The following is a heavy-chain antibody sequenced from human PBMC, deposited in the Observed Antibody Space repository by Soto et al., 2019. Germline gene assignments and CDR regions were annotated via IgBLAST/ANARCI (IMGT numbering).Heavy chain of an antibody. Sequence: ASVKVSCKASGYTFTGQYMHWVRQAPGQGLEWMGWINPDSGDTKYAQKLQGRVTMTRDTSISTVYMELSRLKSDDTAVYYCARDRGNMVAMFHHYYGMDVWGQGTTVTVSS. V-gene: IGHV1-2*02. D-gene: IGHD2-15*01. CDR3: ARDRGNMVAMFHHYYGMDV. CDR1: GYTFTGQY. J-gene: IGHJ6*02. CDR2: INPDSGDT.